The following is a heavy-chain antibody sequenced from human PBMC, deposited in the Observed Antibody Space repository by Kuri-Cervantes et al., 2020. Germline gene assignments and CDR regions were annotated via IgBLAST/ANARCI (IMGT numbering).Heavy chain of an antibody. D-gene: IGHD6-13*01. V-gene: IGHV3-30-3*01. CDR1: GFTFSSYA. Sequence: GGSLRLSCAASGFTFSSYAMHWVRQAPGKGLEWVAVISHDGSNKYYADSVKGRFTISRDNSKNTLYLQMNSLRAEDTAVYYCARDSLHWGSSWYGFDYWGQGTLVTVSS. CDR2: ISHDGSNK. J-gene: IGHJ4*02. CDR3: ARDSLHWGSSWYGFDY.